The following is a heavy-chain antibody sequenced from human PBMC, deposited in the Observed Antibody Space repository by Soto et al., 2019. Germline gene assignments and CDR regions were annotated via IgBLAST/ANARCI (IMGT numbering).Heavy chain of an antibody. CDR2: IYYSGST. D-gene: IGHD2-2*01. Sequence: SETLSLTCTVSGGSISSYYWSWIRQPPGKGLEWIGIIYYSGSTNYNPSLKSRVTISVDTSKNQFSLKLSSVTAADTAVYYCARRLHCSSTSCYAADYYYYMDVWGKGTTVTVSS. J-gene: IGHJ6*03. CDR1: GGSISSYY. CDR3: ARRLHCSSTSCYAADYYYYMDV. V-gene: IGHV4-59*08.